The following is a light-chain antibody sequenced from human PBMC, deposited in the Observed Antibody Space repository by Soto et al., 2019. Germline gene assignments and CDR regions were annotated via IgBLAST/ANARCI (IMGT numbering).Light chain of an antibody. CDR2: EVT. V-gene: IGLV2-8*01. J-gene: IGLJ3*02. Sequence: QSALTQPPSASGSPGQSVTISCTGTSSDVGGYNYVSWYQQHPGKAPKLMIYEVTKRPSGVPDRFSGSKSGNTASLTVSGLRAEDEADYYCSSYEGSNNLVFGGGTKLTVL. CDR1: SSDVGGYNY. CDR3: SSYEGSNNLV.